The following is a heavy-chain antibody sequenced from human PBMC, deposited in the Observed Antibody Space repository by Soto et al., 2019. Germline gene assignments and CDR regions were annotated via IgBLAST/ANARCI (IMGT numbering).Heavy chain of an antibody. J-gene: IGHJ6*03. Sequence: SETLSLTCTVPGGSISSYYWSWIRQPPGKGLEWIGYIYYSGSTNYNPSLKSRVTISVDTSKNQFSLKLSSVTAADTAVYYCARSMSNYYYYMDVWGKGTTVTVSS. D-gene: IGHD2-21*01. CDR2: IYYSGST. V-gene: IGHV4-59*08. CDR1: GGSISSYY. CDR3: ARSMSNYYYYMDV.